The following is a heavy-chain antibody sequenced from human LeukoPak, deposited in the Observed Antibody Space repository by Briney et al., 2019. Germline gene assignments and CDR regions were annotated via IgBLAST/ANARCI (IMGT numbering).Heavy chain of an antibody. V-gene: IGHV4-59*08. CDR3: ARHLSTVTTWAAFDI. D-gene: IGHD4-17*01. CDR2: IYYSGST. Sequence: SETLSLTCTVSGGSISSYYWSWIRQPLGKGLDWIGCIYYSGSTNYNPSLKSRVTISVDTSKNQFSLKLSSVTAADTAVYYCARHLSTVTTWAAFDIWGQGTMVTVSS. J-gene: IGHJ3*02. CDR1: GGSISSYY.